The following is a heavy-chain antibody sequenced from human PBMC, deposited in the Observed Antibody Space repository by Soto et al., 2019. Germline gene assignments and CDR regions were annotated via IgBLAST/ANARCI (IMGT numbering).Heavy chain of an antibody. Sequence: SETLSLTCTVSGGSISSSSYYWGWIRQPPGKGLEWIGSIYYSGSTYYNLSLKSRVTISVDTSKNQFSLKLSSVTAADTAVYYCARHSEDSNYIFFDYWGQGTLVTVSS. CDR1: GGSISSSSYY. CDR3: ARHSEDSNYIFFDY. V-gene: IGHV4-39*01. CDR2: IYYSGST. D-gene: IGHD3-22*01. J-gene: IGHJ4*02.